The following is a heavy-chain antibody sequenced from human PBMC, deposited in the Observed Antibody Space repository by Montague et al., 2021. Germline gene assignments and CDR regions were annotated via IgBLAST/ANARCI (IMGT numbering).Heavy chain of an antibody. CDR2: VFYSGAT. V-gene: IGHV4-59*01. CDR3: AREWSAFDF. J-gene: IGHJ3*01. CDR1: GDSINGWY. Sequence: SETLSLTCSVSGDSINGWYWSWIRQPPGKGLEWIGSVFYSGATNYNPSLKSRVTISVDTSRNQFSLEVRSATAADTAKYYCAREWSAFDFWGQGIMVTVSS. D-gene: IGHD1-26*01.